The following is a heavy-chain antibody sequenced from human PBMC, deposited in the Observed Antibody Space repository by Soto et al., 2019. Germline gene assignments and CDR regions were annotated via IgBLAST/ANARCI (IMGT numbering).Heavy chain of an antibody. CDR1: GGSFSGYY. J-gene: IGHJ5*02. Sequence: SETLSLTCAVYGGSFSGYYWSWIRQPPGKGLEWIGEINHSGSTNYNPSLKSRVTISVDTSKNQFSLKLSSVTAADTAVYYCARGWFSGIAAAALAGWFDPWGQGTLVTVSS. CDR3: ARGWFSGIAAAALAGWFDP. V-gene: IGHV4-34*01. CDR2: INHSGST. D-gene: IGHD6-13*01.